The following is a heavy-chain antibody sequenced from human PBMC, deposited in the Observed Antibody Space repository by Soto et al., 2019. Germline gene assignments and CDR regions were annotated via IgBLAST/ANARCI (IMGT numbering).Heavy chain of an antibody. Sequence: GASVKVSCKASGYTFTSYYMHWVRQAPGQGLEWMGIINPSGGSTSYAQKFQGRVTMTRDTSTSTVYMELSSLRSEDTAVYYCARDKCITEDLLCYYFDYWGQGTLVTVSS. CDR2: INPSGGST. D-gene: IGHD3-10*01. J-gene: IGHJ4*02. CDR3: ARDKCITEDLLCYYFDY. CDR1: GYTFTSYY. V-gene: IGHV1-46*01.